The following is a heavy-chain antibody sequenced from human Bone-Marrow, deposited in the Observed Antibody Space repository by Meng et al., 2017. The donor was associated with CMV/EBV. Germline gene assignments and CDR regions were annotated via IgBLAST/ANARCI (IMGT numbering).Heavy chain of an antibody. CDR1: GFTFSSYA. CDR3: ARGIPETLYYYYYGMDV. D-gene: IGHD3-16*01. V-gene: IGHV3-23*03. CDR2: IYSGGSST. Sequence: GESLKISCAASGFTFSSYAMSWVRQAPGKGLEWVSVIYSGGSSTYYADSVKGRFTISRDNSKNTLYLQMNSLRAEDTAVYYCARGIPETLYYYYYGMDVWGQGTTVTVSS. J-gene: IGHJ6*02.